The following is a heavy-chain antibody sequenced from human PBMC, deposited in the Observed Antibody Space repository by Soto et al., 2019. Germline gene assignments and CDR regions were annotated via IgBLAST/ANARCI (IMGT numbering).Heavy chain of an antibody. CDR3: ARVEWGDFWSGPYYFEY. V-gene: IGHV4-59*01. Sequence: SETLSLTCTFSGGSISSYYWSLIRQPPGKGLEWIGYIYYSGSTNYNPSLKSRVTISVDTSTTTVYMELSSLRSEDTAVYYCARVEWGDFWSGPYYFEYWGQGTLVTVSS. CDR1: GGSISSYY. CDR2: IYYSGST. J-gene: IGHJ4*02. D-gene: IGHD3-3*01.